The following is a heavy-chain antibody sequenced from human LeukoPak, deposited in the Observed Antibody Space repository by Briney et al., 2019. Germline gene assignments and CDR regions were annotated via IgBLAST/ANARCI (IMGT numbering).Heavy chain of an antibody. J-gene: IGHJ4*02. D-gene: IGHD5-18*01. CDR2: ISGSGGST. CDR1: GFTFSSYA. V-gene: IGHV3-23*01. Sequence: GSLRLSCAASGFTFSSYAMSWVRQAPGKGLEWVSAISGSGGSTYYADSVKGRFTISRDNSKNTLYLQMNSLRAEDTAVYYCAKDTAMVTFFDYWGQGTLVTVSS. CDR3: AKDTAMVTFFDY.